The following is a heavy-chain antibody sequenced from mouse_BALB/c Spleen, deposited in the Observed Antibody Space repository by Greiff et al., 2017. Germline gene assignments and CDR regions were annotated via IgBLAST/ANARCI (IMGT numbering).Heavy chain of an antibody. CDR3: TRVAYDGYYVYYFDY. CDR2: ISSGGSYT. J-gene: IGHJ2*01. D-gene: IGHD2-3*01. Sequence: EVKLMESGGGLVKPGGSLKLSCAASGFTFSSYTMSWVRQTPEKRLEWVATISSGGSYTYYPDSVKGRFTISRDNAKNTLYLQMSSLKSEDTAMYYCTRVAYDGYYVYYFDYWGQGTTLTVSS. V-gene: IGHV5-6-4*01. CDR1: GFTFSSYT.